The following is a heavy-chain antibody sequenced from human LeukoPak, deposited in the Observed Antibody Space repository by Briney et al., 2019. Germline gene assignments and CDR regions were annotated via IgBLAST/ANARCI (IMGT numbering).Heavy chain of an antibody. Sequence: PGGSLRLSCAASGFTFSSYSMNWVRQAPGKGLEWVSSISSSSSYIYYADSVKGRFTISRDNAKNSLYLQMNSLRAEDTAVYYCASSDGSGWYYFGYWGQGTLVTVSS. J-gene: IGHJ4*02. CDR1: GFTFSSYS. D-gene: IGHD6-19*01. CDR2: ISSSSSYI. CDR3: ASSDGSGWYYFGY. V-gene: IGHV3-21*01.